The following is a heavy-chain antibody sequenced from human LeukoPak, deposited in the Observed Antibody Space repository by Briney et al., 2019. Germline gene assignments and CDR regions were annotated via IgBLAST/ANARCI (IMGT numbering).Heavy chain of an antibody. Sequence: GGSLRLSCAASGFTFSSYSMNWVRQAPGKGLEWVSSISSSSSYIYYADSVKGRFTISRDNAKNSLYLQMNSLRAEDTAVYYCARDRFLGYGDYKYYCWGQGTLVTVSS. D-gene: IGHD4-17*01. V-gene: IGHV3-21*01. J-gene: IGHJ4*02. CDR2: ISSSSSYI. CDR3: ARDRFLGYGDYKYYC. CDR1: GFTFSSYS.